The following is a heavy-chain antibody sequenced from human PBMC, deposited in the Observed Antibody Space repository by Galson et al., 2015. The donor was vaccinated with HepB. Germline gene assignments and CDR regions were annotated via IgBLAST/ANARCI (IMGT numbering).Heavy chain of an antibody. CDR1: GFSLSTSGVG. CDR3: AHFTYWVGYYNDSSGYSNPFDY. Sequence: RALVKPTQTLTLTCTFSGFSLSTSGVGVGWIRQPPGKALEWLALIYWNDDKRYSPSLKSRLTITKDTSKNQVVLTMTNMDPVDTATYYCAHFTYWVGYYNDSSGYSNPFDYWGQGTLVTVSS. CDR2: IYWNDDK. J-gene: IGHJ4*02. D-gene: IGHD3-22*01. V-gene: IGHV2-5*01.